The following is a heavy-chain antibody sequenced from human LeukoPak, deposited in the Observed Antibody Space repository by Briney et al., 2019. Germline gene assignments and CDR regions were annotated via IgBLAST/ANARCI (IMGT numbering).Heavy chain of an antibody. Sequence: PSETLSLTCTASGGSINSSSAFWRWIRQHPGKGLEWIGSIYYSKNTYYNPSLKSRVTISADTSKNQFSLTLGSVSATDTAVYYCVSPRGFSYGYFDYWGQGTLVTVSS. V-gene: IGHV4-39*01. CDR1: GGSINSSSAF. CDR2: IYYSKNT. J-gene: IGHJ4*02. CDR3: VSPRGFSYGYFDY. D-gene: IGHD5-18*01.